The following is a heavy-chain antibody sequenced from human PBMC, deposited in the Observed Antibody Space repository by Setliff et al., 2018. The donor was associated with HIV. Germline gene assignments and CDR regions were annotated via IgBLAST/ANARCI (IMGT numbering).Heavy chain of an antibody. CDR3: SRATSGTIHDF. CDR2: ISPFNGNT. V-gene: IGHV1-18*01. J-gene: IGHJ4*02. D-gene: IGHD3-10*01. Sequence: ASVKVSCKASGYTISTYLIAWVRQAPGQGLEWMGWISPFNGNTNYAPKLQGRLTVTTDTSTSTAYMELRSLRSDDTAVYYCSRATSGTIHDFWGQGTLVTVSS. CDR1: GYTISTYL.